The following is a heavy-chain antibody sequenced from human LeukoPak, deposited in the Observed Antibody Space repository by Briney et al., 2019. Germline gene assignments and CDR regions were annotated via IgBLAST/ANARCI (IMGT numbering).Heavy chain of an antibody. J-gene: IGHJ4*02. CDR1: GYTFTTYG. D-gene: IGHD4-23*01. Sequence: ASVKVSCKASGYTFTTYGISWVRQAPGEGLEWMGWIRPYSGDTNYAQKLQGRVTMTTDTSTSTAYLELRSLISDDTAVYYCARDPGGNSGFDYWGQGTLVTVSS. CDR3: ARDPGGNSGFDY. CDR2: IRPYSGDT. V-gene: IGHV1-18*01.